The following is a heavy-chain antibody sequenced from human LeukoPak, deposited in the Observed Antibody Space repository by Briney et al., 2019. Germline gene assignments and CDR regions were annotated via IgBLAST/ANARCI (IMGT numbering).Heavy chain of an antibody. Sequence: ASVRVSYKASGYTFTVYYMHGVRQAPGQGRGGMGWINPNSGGTNYAQKFQGRVTMTRDTSISTAYMELSRLRSDDTAVYYCARFIAAAGTSYYFDYWGQGTLVTVSS. CDR1: GYTFTVYY. CDR3: ARFIAAAGTSYYFDY. D-gene: IGHD6-13*01. CDR2: INPNSGGT. J-gene: IGHJ4*02. V-gene: IGHV1-2*02.